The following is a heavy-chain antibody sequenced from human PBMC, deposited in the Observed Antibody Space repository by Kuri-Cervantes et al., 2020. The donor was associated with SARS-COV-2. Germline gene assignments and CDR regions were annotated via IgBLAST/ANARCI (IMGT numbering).Heavy chain of an antibody. J-gene: IGHJ4*02. V-gene: IGHV3-53*05. D-gene: IGHD6-19*01. CDR1: GFTVSSNY. CDR2: IYSGGST. Sequence: GGSLRLSCAASGFTVSSNYMSWVRQAPGKGLEWVSVIYSGGSTYYADSVKGRFTISRDNSKNTLYLQMNSLRAEDTAVYYCARDRGSSGWYGVDYWGQGNLVTVSS. CDR3: ARDRGSSGWYGVDY.